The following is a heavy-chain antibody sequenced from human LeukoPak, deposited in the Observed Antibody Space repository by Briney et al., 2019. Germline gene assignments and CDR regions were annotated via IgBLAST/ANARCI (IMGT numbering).Heavy chain of an antibody. Sequence: NSGGSLRLSCAASGFTFSSYSMNWVRQAPGKGLEWVSSISSSSSYIYYADSVKGRFTISRDNAKNSLYLQMNSLRAEDTAVYYCARDRGAVATYNWFDPWGQGTLVTVSS. J-gene: IGHJ5*02. CDR3: ARDRGAVATYNWFDP. CDR2: ISSSSSYI. V-gene: IGHV3-21*01. D-gene: IGHD4-11*01. CDR1: GFTFSSYS.